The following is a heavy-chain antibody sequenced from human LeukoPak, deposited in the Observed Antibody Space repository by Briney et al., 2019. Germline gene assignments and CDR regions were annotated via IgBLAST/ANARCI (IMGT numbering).Heavy chain of an antibody. CDR1: GGSISSSSYY. V-gene: IGHV4-39*01. CDR3: ARHIGYDSSGYYYEGGVYIDY. CDR2: IYYSGST. Sequence: SETLSLTCTVSGGSISSSSYYWGWIRQPPGKGLEWIGSIYYSGSTYYNPSLKSRVTISVDTSKNQFSLKLSSVTAADTAVYYCARHIGYDSSGYYYEGGVYIDYWGQGTLVTVSS. D-gene: IGHD3-22*01. J-gene: IGHJ4*02.